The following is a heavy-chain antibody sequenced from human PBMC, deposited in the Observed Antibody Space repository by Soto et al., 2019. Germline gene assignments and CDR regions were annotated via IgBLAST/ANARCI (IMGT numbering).Heavy chain of an antibody. CDR3: ARDSEDDAFDI. Sequence: VAVIWYDGSNKYYADSVKGRFTISRDNSKNTLYLQMNSLRAEDTAVYYCARDSEDDAFDIWGQGTMVTVSS. J-gene: IGHJ3*02. V-gene: IGHV3-33*01. CDR2: IWYDGSNK.